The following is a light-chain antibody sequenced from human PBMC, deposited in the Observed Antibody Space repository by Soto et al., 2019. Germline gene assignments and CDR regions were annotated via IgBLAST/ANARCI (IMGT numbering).Light chain of an antibody. CDR3: VSYIESSLTHWV. CDR1: SSDVGGYKY. CDR2: EVD. Sequence: QSALTQPPSASGSPGQSVTISCTGTSSDVGGYKYVSWYQHHAGKGPKMLIFEVDNRPSGISDRFSGSKSGDTASLTISDLQAEDEADYYCVSYIESSLTHWVFGGGTKLTVL. J-gene: IGLJ3*02. V-gene: IGLV2-8*01.